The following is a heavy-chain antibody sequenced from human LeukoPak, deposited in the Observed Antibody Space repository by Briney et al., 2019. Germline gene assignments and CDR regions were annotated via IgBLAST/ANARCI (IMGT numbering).Heavy chain of an antibody. V-gene: IGHV1-8*03. J-gene: IGHJ6*03. CDR2: MNPNSGNT. CDR1: GYTFTSYD. CDR3: ARESYSGSYGYYYYYVDV. Sequence: ASVKVSCKASGYTFTSYDINWVRQATGQGLEWMGWMNPNSGNTGYAQKFQGRVTITRNTSISTAYMELSSLRSEDTAVYYCARESYSGSYGYYYYYVDVWGKGTTVTVSS. D-gene: IGHD1-26*01.